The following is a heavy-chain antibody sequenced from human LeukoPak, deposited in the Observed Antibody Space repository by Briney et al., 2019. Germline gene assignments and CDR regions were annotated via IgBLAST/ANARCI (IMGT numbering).Heavy chain of an antibody. CDR2: INPNSGGT. CDR1: GTTSTGSY. V-gene: IGHV1-2*02. J-gene: IGHJ4*02. D-gene: IGHD1-7*01. CDR3: ARVSSNWNYDY. Sequence: GAPVKSSARASGTTSTGSYRHWGRQAPGQGLEWMGWINPNSGGTNYAQKFQGRVTMTRDTSISTAYMELSRLRSDDTAVYYCARVSSNWNYDYWGQGTLVTVSS.